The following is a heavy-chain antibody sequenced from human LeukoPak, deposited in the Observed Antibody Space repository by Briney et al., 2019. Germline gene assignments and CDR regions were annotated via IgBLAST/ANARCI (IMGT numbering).Heavy chain of an antibody. J-gene: IGHJ5*02. CDR3: ARALKYIAAAGRGDNWFDP. V-gene: IGHV4-34*01. CDR2: INHSGST. D-gene: IGHD6-13*01. Sequence: SETLSLTCAVYGGSFSGYYWSWIRQPPGKGLEWIGEINHSGSTNYNPSLKSRVTISVDTSKNQFSLKLSSVTAADTAVYYCARALKYIAAAGRGDNWFDPWGQGTPVTVSS. CDR1: GGSFSGYY.